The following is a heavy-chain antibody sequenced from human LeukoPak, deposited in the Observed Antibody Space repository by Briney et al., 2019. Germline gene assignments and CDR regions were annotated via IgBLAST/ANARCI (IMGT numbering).Heavy chain of an antibody. V-gene: IGHV1-69*05. CDR3: ASHYDSSGPYSWFDP. Sequence: SVKVSCKASGGTFSSYAISWVRQAPGQGLEWMGGIITIFGTANYAQKFQGRVTITTDEYTRTAYMELRSLRSEDTAVYYCASHYDSSGPYSWFDPWGQGTLVTVSS. CDR1: GGTFSSYA. J-gene: IGHJ5*02. D-gene: IGHD3-22*01. CDR2: IITIFGTA.